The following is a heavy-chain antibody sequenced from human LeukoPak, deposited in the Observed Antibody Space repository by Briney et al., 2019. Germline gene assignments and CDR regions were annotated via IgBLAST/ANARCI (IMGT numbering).Heavy chain of an antibody. V-gene: IGHV3-73*01. D-gene: IGHD3-22*01. CDR3: AGPYDTSGHAFDY. Sequence: PGPCLRPSCAPSALILIVSGMHWVGQAPGRGREWVGRIRTKGNSYATAYAASVKGRFTISRDDSKNTAYLQMNSLKTEDTAVYYCAGPYDTSGHAFDYWGRGTLVTVSS. J-gene: IGHJ4*02. CDR2: IRTKGNSYAT. CDR1: ALILIVSG.